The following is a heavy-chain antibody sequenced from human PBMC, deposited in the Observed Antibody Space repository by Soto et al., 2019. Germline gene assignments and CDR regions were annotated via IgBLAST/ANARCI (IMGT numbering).Heavy chain of an antibody. CDR3: ARLARTTWGYYYYGMDV. J-gene: IGHJ6*02. CDR1: GYSFTSYW. V-gene: IGHV5-10-1*01. Sequence: PGESLKISCKGSGYSFTSYWISWVRPMTGKGLEWMGRIDPSDSYTNYSPSFQGHVTISADKSISTAYLQWSSLKASDTAMYYCARLARTTWGYYYYGMDVWGQGTTVTVSS. CDR2: IDPSDSYT. D-gene: IGHD4-4*01.